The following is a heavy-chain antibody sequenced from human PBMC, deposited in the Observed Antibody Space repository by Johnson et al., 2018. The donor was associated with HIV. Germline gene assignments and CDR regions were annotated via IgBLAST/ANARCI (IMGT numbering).Heavy chain of an antibody. V-gene: IGHV3-66*03. Sequence: VQLVESGGGLIQPGGSLRLSCAASGFTVSSNYMSWVRQAPGKGLEWVSVLYSGGSTHYADSVKGRFTMSRDNSKNTLYLQMNSLRGEDTAVYYCARARRVVIGPDGFDIWGQGTMVTVSS. CDR1: GFTVSSNY. CDR2: LYSGGST. CDR3: ARARRVVIGPDGFDI. D-gene: IGHD3-22*01. J-gene: IGHJ3*02.